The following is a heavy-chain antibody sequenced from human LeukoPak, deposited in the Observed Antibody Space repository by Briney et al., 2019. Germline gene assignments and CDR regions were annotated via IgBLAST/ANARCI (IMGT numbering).Heavy chain of an antibody. J-gene: IGHJ4*02. D-gene: IGHD3-9*01. CDR3: ARDRATLRGNNYDLLTGYYTGWDY. CDR1: GYTFTSYG. CDR2: VSTYNGNT. Sequence: ASVKVSCKASGYTFTSYGISWVRQAPGQGLEWMGWVSTYNGNTNCAQNLQGRVTMTTDRSTSTAYMELRSLTSDDTAVYYCARDRATLRGNNYDLLTGYYTGWDYWAQGTLVSVSS. V-gene: IGHV1-18*01.